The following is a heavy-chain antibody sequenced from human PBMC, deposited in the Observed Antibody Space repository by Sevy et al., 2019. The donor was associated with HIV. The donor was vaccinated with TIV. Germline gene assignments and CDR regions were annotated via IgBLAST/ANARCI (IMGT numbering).Heavy chain of an antibody. CDR1: GFTFSNYA. Sequence: VGSLRLSCAAAGFTFSNYAMHWVRQAPGKGLEWVAIIWSDGAYQYHGDSVKGRFTISRDNSKNTLYLQMNNVRVEDTAVYYCARGGYYYDNAAYYAFDSWGQGTLVTVSS. D-gene: IGHD3-22*01. CDR2: IWSDGAYQ. V-gene: IGHV3-33*01. CDR3: ARGGYYYDNAAYYAFDS. J-gene: IGHJ4*02.